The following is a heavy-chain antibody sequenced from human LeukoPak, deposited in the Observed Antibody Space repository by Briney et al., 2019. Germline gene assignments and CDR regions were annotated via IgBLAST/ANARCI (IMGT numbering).Heavy chain of an antibody. J-gene: IGHJ4*02. CDR3: ARIAEGYSYGGYFDY. Sequence: GGSLRLSCAASGFTFSGFAMSWVRQAPGKGLEYVSGFSSNGGGTYYANSVRGRFTISRDNSKNTLYLQVGSLRVEDMGVYYCARIAEGYSYGGYFDYWGQGTLVTVSS. V-gene: IGHV3-64*01. CDR1: GFTFSGFA. CDR2: FSSNGGGT. D-gene: IGHD5-18*01.